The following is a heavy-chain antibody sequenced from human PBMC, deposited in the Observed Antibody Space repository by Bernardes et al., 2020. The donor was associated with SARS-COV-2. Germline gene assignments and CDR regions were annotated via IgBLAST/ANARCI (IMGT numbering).Heavy chain of an antibody. CDR3: ARGEAGIEDY. V-gene: IGHV4-34*01. CDR1: GESFSTYY. Sequence: SEPLSLTCAVCGESFSTYYGSWIRQSPGKGLEWIGEIDPSGNTNYNPSLKSRVTISLDTSNTHLSLRLTSMTAADTAVYYCARGEAGIEDYWGQGTLVTVSS. J-gene: IGHJ4*02. D-gene: IGHD6-25*01. CDR2: IDPSGNT.